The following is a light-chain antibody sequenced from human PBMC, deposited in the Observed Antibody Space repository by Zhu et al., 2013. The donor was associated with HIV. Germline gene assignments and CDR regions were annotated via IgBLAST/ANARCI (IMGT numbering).Light chain of an antibody. Sequence: SSELTQPPSVSVSPGQTASITCSGDKLGQKYASWYQQKPGQAPLLVVHDDSDRPSGIPERFSGSNSENTATLTISRVEAGDEADYYCQIWHSSGDHPVFGGGTKMTV. CDR1: KLGQKY. CDR2: DDS. J-gene: IGLJ3*02. CDR3: QIWHSSGDHPV. V-gene: IGLV3-21*02.